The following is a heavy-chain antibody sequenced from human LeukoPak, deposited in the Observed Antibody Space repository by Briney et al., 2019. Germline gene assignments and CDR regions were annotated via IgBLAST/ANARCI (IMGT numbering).Heavy chain of an antibody. CDR1: GGSISSYY. CDR2: IYYSGST. J-gene: IGHJ4*02. CDR3: ARGLVGWHPFDY. Sequence: SETLSPTCTVPGGSISSYYWSWIRQPPGKGLGWIGYIYYSGSTNYNPSLKSRVTISVDTSKNQFSLKLSSVTAADTAVYYCARGLVGWHPFDYWGQGTLATVSS. V-gene: IGHV4-59*01. D-gene: IGHD6-19*01.